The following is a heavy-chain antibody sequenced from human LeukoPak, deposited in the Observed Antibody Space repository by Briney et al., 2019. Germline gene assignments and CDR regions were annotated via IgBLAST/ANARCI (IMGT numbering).Heavy chain of an antibody. D-gene: IGHD3-22*01. CDR2: IYYSGTT. V-gene: IGHV4-59*01. Sequence: SETLSLTCSVSGASISSYFWSWIRQPPGKGLEWIGYIYYSGTTNYNPSLKSRIAISLDTSKKQFSLRLRSVTAADTAVYYCARSTSGYYSKHYYFYMDVWGKGTTVTVSS. CDR1: GASISSYF. J-gene: IGHJ6*03. CDR3: ARSTSGYYSKHYYFYMDV.